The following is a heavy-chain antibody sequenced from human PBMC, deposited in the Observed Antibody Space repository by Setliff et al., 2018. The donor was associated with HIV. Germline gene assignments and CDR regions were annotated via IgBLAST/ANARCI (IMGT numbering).Heavy chain of an antibody. D-gene: IGHD4-17*01. CDR3: ARHDGLRSVHGAFDI. J-gene: IGHJ3*02. CDR2: ISTYNDNT. CDR1: GYTFTSHG. Sequence: VKVSCKASGYTFTSHGISWVRQAPGQGLEWMGWISTYNDNTNYAQKLQGRVTMTTETSTSTAYMELRSLRTDDTAVYYCARHDGLRSVHGAFDIWGQGTMVTVSS. V-gene: IGHV1-18*01.